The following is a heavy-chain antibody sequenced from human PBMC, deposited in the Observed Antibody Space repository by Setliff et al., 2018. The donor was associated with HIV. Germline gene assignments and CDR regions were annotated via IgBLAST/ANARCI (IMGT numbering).Heavy chain of an antibody. CDR2: ISAYNGNT. CDR1: GYTFTSYD. Sequence: ASVKVSCKASGYTFTSYDISWVRQASGQGLEWMGWISAYNGNTNYAQKLQGRDTMTTDTSTSTAYMELRSLRPDDTAVYYCAREIGDYYDSSGYYPPTDYYYGMDVWGQGTTVTVSS. CDR3: AREIGDYYDSSGYYPPTDYYYGMDV. J-gene: IGHJ6*02. D-gene: IGHD3-22*01. V-gene: IGHV1-18*01.